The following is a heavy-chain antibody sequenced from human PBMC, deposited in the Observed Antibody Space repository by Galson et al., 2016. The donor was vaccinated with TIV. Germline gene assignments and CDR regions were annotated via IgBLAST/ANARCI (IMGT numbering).Heavy chain of an antibody. CDR2: IYYSGSV. CDR3: ARHPEDSSSWYLSRNAFEI. D-gene: IGHD6-13*01. CDR1: GGSISSYS. Sequence: LSLTCTVSGGSISSYSWSWIRQPPGKGLEWIGYIYYSGSVNYDPSLRSRVTISVDTSKNQFSLKLSSVTAADTAVDDCARHPEDSSSWYLSRNAFEIWGQGTMVTISS. J-gene: IGHJ3*02. V-gene: IGHV4-59*08.